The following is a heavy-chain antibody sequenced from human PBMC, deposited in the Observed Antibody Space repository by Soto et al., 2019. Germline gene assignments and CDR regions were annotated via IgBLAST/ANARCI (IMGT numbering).Heavy chain of an antibody. J-gene: IGHJ4*02. Sequence: KASETLSLTCTVSGGSINNYYWSWIRQPPGKGLEFIGYIYYAGSTTYNPSLKSRVTISVDTSKNQFSLQLRSVTAADTAVYYCARLGGYYQALDSWGQGTRVS. V-gene: IGHV4-59*08. CDR3: ARLGGYYQALDS. D-gene: IGHD3-22*01. CDR1: GGSINNYY. CDR2: IYYAGST.